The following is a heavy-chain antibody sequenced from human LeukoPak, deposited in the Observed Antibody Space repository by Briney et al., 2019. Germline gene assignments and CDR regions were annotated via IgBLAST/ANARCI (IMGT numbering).Heavy chain of an antibody. J-gene: IGHJ6*02. D-gene: IGHD3-22*01. Sequence: PGGSLRLSCVGTGFTFSTYRMNWVRQAPGKGLEWVSSISSSSSYIYYADSVKGRITISRDNAKNSLYLQMNSLRAEDTAVYYCARTGIYDSSGYYRYYYYGMEVWGQATTVTVSS. CDR1: GFTFSTYR. CDR3: ARTGIYDSSGYYRYYYYGMEV. CDR2: ISSSSSYI. V-gene: IGHV3-21*01.